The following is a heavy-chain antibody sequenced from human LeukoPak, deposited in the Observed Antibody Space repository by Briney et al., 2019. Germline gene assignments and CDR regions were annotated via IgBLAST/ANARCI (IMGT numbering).Heavy chain of an antibody. CDR1: GGSISSYY. Sequence: SETLSLTCTVSGGSISSYYWSWIRQPPGKGLEWIWYIYYSGSTNYHPSLKSRVTISVDTSKSQFSLKLSSVTAAETAVYYCARRTYKILRGTAYGYWYFDLWGRGTLVTVSS. V-gene: IGHV4-59*01. D-gene: IGHD3-9*01. CDR3: ARRTYKILRGTAYGYWYFDL. CDR2: IYYSGST. J-gene: IGHJ2*01.